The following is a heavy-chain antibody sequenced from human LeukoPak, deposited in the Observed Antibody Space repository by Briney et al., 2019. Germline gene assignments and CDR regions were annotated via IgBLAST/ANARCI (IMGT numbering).Heavy chain of an antibody. V-gene: IGHV4-39*07. CDR1: GDSITSGSYY. CDR3: ARDSGFWLY. J-gene: IGHJ4*02. Sequence: SETLSLTCTVSGDSITSGSYYWGWIRQTPEKGLEWIGNIYSSGTTSFNPSLKSRITMSVDTSENQFSLKMNSVIAADTAVYFCARDSGFWLYWGQGTLVTVSS. CDR2: IYSSGTT. D-gene: IGHD3-22*01.